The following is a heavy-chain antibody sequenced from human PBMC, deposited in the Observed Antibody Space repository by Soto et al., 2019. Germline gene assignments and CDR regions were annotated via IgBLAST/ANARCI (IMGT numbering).Heavy chain of an antibody. V-gene: IGHV4-59*01. CDR2: NYHSGTT. Sequence: VSLRLSCAASGFTFSSYAMSWVRQPPGKGLEWIGYNYHSGTTNYNPSLKSRVTISVDTSKNQFSLRLTSVTAADTAIYYCVREAYIGYGHAIDHWGQGILVTVSS. D-gene: IGHD5-12*01. J-gene: IGHJ4*02. CDR3: VREAYIGYGHAIDH. CDR1: GFTFSSYA.